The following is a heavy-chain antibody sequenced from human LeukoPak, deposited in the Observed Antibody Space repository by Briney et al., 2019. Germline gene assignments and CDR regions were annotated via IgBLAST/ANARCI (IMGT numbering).Heavy chain of an antibody. D-gene: IGHD6-19*01. Sequence: ASVKVSCTASGYSFNDYYLHWLRQAPGQAFEWMGWINPDTGGTNYVHNFQGRVTMTRDTSISAAYMELSSLRSGDTAIYYCARGPRYISGRYAESFSIDYWGQGTLVTVSS. CDR2: INPDTGGT. CDR3: ARGPRYISGRYAESFSIDY. CDR1: GYSFNDYY. V-gene: IGHV1-2*02. J-gene: IGHJ4*02.